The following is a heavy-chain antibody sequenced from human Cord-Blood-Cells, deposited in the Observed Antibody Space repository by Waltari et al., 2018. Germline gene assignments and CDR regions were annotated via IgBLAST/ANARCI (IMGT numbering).Heavy chain of an antibody. CDR3: ARDGSIDVITGTDAFAI. CDR1: GGTFSSYA. CDR2: IIPTFGTE. J-gene: IGHJ3*02. Sequence: QVQLVQSGAEVKKPGSSVKVSCKAYGGTFSSYAISWVRQAPGQGLEWMGGIIPTFGTENDAQKFQCRVTITADESTSTAYMERSSLRSEDTAVYYCARDGSIDVITGTDAFAIWGQGTMVTVSS. V-gene: IGHV1-69*01. D-gene: IGHD1-20*01.